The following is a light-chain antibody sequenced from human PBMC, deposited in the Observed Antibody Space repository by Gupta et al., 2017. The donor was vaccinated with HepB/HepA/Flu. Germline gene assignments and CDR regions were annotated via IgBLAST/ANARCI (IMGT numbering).Light chain of an antibody. Sequence: DIQLTQSTSSLSASVGDRVTITSQASQDISNYSNWYQQKPGKAPKLLIYDASNLETGVPSRFSRSGSGTDFTFPISSLQPEDIATYYCQQYDNLPRFTFGPGTKVDIK. CDR2: DAS. V-gene: IGKV1-33*01. J-gene: IGKJ3*01. CDR1: QDISNY. CDR3: QQYDNLPRFT.